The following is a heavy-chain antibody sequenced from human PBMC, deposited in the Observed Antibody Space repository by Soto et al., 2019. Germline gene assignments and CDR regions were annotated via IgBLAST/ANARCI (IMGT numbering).Heavy chain of an antibody. CDR1: GFTFSSYA. V-gene: IGHV3-23*01. Sequence: GGSLRLSCAASGFTFSSYAMSWVRQAPGKGLEWVSAISGSGGSTYYADSVKGRFTISRDNSKNTLYLQMNSLRAEDTAVYYCAKSGQDGKEGALVIGLDYWGQGTLVTVSS. J-gene: IGHJ4*02. CDR3: AKSGQDGKEGALVIGLDY. D-gene: IGHD3-9*01. CDR2: ISGSGGST.